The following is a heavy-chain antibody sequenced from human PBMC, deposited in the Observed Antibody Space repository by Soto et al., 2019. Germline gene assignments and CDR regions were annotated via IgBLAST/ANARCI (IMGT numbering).Heavy chain of an antibody. V-gene: IGHV1-8*01. Sequence: QVQLVQSGAEVKTPGASVKVSCKASGYIFTNYDINWVRQATGQGLEYLGWINPNSGNTGYVQKFQGRVTMTRNTSINTAYMELNSLRSEDTAVYYCASGIKYGVYSTWFDPWGQGTLVTVSS. J-gene: IGHJ5*02. CDR2: INPNSGNT. D-gene: IGHD4-17*01. CDR1: GYIFTNYD. CDR3: ASGIKYGVYSTWFDP.